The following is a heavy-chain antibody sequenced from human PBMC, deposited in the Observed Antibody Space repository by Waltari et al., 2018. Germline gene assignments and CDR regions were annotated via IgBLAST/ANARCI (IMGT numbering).Heavy chain of an antibody. CDR3: ARNMESPYNAPYYFYYMDV. CDR1: GASITNSNSY. CDR2: IYYRGRP. D-gene: IGHD3-10*01. Sequence: QLQLQESGPGLVKPSETLSLTCSVSGASITNSNSYWSWIRQPPGKGLECIGSIYYRGRPYSSPSPKSRVTISLDTSNNPLSLKVSSVTVADTAIYFCARNMESPYNAPYYFYYMDVWGKGTTVTVSS. V-gene: IGHV4-39*01. J-gene: IGHJ6*03.